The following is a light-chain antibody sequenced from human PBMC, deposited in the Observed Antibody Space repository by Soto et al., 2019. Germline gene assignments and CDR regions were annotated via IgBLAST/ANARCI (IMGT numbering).Light chain of an antibody. CDR3: NSYTSRSTYV. CDR2: DVS. CDR1: SSDVGGYNY. J-gene: IGLJ1*01. V-gene: IGLV2-18*02. Sequence: QSALTQPPSASGSPGHSVTLSCTGTSSDVGGYNYVSWYQQHPGKAPKLLIYDVSNRPSGVPDRFSGSQSGTTASLTISGLQPEDEADYYCNSYTSRSTYVFGTGTKVTVL.